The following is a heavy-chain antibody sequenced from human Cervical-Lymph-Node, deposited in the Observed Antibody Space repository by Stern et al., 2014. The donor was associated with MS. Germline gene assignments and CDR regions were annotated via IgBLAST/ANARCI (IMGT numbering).Heavy chain of an antibody. CDR3: AKHACTGAACPFDL. J-gene: IGHJ4*02. D-gene: IGHD2-8*02. CDR2: VYYRGAT. V-gene: IGHV4-39*01. CDR1: GDSISSYTHY. Sequence: QVQLQESGPGLVKPSETLSLTCAVSGDSISSYTHYWAWIRQPPGKGLEWIGSVYYRGATYYNPSLKSPAPISVDPPKNHFSLGLTSVTAADTAVYYCAKHACTGAACPFDLWGQGTLVTVSS.